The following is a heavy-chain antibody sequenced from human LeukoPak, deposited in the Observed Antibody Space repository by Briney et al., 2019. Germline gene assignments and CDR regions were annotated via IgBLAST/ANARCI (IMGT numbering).Heavy chain of an antibody. V-gene: IGHV4-59*01. Sequence: MSSETLSLTCTVSGGSISSYYWSWIRQPPGKGLEWIGYIYYSGSTNYNPSLKSRVTISVDTSKNQFSLKLSSVTAADTAVYYCARAYDSSSWHYFDYWGQGTLVTVSS. CDR2: IYYSGST. CDR3: ARAYDSSSWHYFDY. J-gene: IGHJ4*02. D-gene: IGHD6-13*01. CDR1: GGSISSYY.